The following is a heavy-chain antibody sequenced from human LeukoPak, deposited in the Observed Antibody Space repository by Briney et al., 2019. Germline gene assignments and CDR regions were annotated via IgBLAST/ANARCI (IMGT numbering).Heavy chain of an antibody. Sequence: GGSLRLSCTASGFTFSSYGMNWVRQAPGKGLEWVSKISGSGDTTYYADSVKGRFTISRDNSKNTLYLQMNSLRAEDTAVYYCAKDPIAVAGILRDYWGQGTLVTVSS. CDR3: AKDPIAVAGILRDY. CDR2: ISGSGDTT. J-gene: IGHJ4*02. D-gene: IGHD6-19*01. V-gene: IGHV3-23*01. CDR1: GFTFSSYG.